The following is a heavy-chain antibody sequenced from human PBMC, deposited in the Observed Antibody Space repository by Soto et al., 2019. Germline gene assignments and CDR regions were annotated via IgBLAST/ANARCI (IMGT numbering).Heavy chain of an antibody. Sequence: SETLSLTCTVSGGSISSYYWSWIRQPPGKGLEWIGYIYYSGSTNCNPSLKSRVTISVDTSKNQFSLKLSSVTAADTAVYYCARATRSSYDYGDYEGLGEFDYWGQGTLVTVSS. D-gene: IGHD4-17*01. CDR3: ARATRSSYDYGDYEGLGEFDY. V-gene: IGHV4-59*01. CDR2: IYYSGST. J-gene: IGHJ4*02. CDR1: GGSISSYY.